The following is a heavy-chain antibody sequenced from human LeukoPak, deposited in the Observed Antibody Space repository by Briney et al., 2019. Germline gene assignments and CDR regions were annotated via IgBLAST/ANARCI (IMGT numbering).Heavy chain of an antibody. CDR2: INHSGST. V-gene: IGHV4-34*01. J-gene: IGHJ5*02. Sequence: PSETLSLTCAVYGGSISGYYWSWMRQPPGKGLEWIGEINHSGSTNYNPSLKSRVTISVDTSKNQFSLKLSSVTAADTAVYYCARGHLVVQLERRRLSGWFDPWGQGTLVTVSS. CDR1: GGSISGYY. D-gene: IGHD1-1*01. CDR3: ARGHLVVQLERRRLSGWFDP.